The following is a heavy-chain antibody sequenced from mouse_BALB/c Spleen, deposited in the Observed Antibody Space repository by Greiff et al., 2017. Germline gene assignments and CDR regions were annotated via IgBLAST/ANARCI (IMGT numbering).Heavy chain of an antibody. CDR2: IDPENGDT. CDR3: TRGGYYYGSSYGYFDV. J-gene: IGHJ1*01. D-gene: IGHD1-1*01. Sequence: VQLQQSGAELVRSGASVKLSCTASGFNIKDYYMHWVKQRPEQGLEWIGWIDPENGDTEYAPKFQGKATMTADKSSSTAYMQLSSLTSEDSAVYYCTRGGYYYGSSYGYFDVWGAGTTVTVSS. V-gene: IGHV14-4*02. CDR1: GFNIKDYY.